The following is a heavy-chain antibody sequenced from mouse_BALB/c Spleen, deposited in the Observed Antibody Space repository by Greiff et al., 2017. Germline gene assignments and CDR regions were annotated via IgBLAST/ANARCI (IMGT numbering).Heavy chain of an antibody. D-gene: IGHD2-4*01. CDR2: IWSDGST. CDR1: GFSLTSYG. V-gene: IGHV2-6-2*01. J-gene: IGHJ1*01. Sequence: VKLMESGPDLVAPSQSLSITCTVSGFSLTSYGVHWVRQPPGKGLEWLVVIWSDGSTTYNSALKSRLSISKDNSKSQVFLKMNSLQTDDTAMYYCARHPSMITGYFDVWGAGTTVTVSS. CDR3: ARHPSMITGYFDV.